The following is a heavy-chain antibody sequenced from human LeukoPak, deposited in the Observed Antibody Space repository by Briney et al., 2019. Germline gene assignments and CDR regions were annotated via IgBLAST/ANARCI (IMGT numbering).Heavy chain of an antibody. J-gene: IGHJ4*02. CDR3: AGIVGATPFDY. V-gene: IGHV4-39*07. D-gene: IGHD1-26*01. CDR1: GGSISSDSYY. Sequence: SETLSLTCTVSGGSISSDSYYWGWIRQPPGKGLEWIGSIYHSGNTYYNPSLKSRVTISIDRSKNQFSLKLSSVTAADTAVYYCAGIVGATPFDYWGQGTLVTVSS. CDR2: IYHSGNT.